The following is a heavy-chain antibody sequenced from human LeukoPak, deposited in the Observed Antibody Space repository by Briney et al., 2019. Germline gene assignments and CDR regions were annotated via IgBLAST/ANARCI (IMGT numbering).Heavy chain of an antibody. CDR2: SSSNSTHR. J-gene: IGHJ4*02. CDR1: GFTLSSYS. Sequence: PGGSLRLSCAASGFTLSSYSMNWVCQGQGTGLEWVSYSSSNSTHRYYSDSVNGRFTISTDNARKSLYLQMISPRTEDATIYYCAKDAIGDSSGHYWWEFVYRGQGTQLTVSS. D-gene: IGHD3-22*01. CDR3: AKDAIGDSSGHYWWEFVY. V-gene: IGHV3-21*01.